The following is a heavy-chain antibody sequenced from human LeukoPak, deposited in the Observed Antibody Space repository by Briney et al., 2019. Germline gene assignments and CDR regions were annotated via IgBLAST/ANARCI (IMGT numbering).Heavy chain of an antibody. CDR2: INSDGSST. CDR3: VAGSSTL. J-gene: IGHJ4*02. D-gene: IGHD3-10*01. CDR1: GFTFSSYW. V-gene: IGHV3-74*01. Sequence: GGSLRLSCAASGFTFSSYWMHWVRQAPGKGLVWVSSINSDGSSTTYADSVKGRFTISRDNAKNTLYLQMNSLGVEDTAVYYCVAGSSTLRGQGTLVTVSS.